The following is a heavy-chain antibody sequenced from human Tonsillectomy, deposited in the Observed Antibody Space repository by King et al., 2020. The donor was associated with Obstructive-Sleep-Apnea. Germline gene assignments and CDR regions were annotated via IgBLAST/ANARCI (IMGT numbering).Heavy chain of an antibody. Sequence: QLVQSGAEVKKPGSSVKVSCKASGGTFSSYAISWVRQAPGHGLEWMGGIIPILGIADYGHKFQGRVTITADKSTSTAYMELSSLRSEDTAVYYCARDEGIGELLQYYFDYWGQGTLVTVSS. V-gene: IGHV1-69*09. CDR2: IIPILGIA. D-gene: IGHD3-10*01. CDR1: GGTFSSYA. CDR3: ARDEGIGELLQYYFDY. J-gene: IGHJ4*02.